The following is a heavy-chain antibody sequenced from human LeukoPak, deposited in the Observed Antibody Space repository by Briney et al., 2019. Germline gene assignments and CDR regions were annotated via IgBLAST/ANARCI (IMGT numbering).Heavy chain of an antibody. CDR3: AREWGRIAVAGGPGY. Sequence: GGFLRLSCAASGFTFSNYGMHWVRQAPGKGLEWVALIWYDGRTKFHADSVKGRFTISRDNSKNTLYLQMDSLRDEDTAVYYCAREWGRIAVAGGPGYWGQGSRVTVSS. CDR1: GFTFSNYG. V-gene: IGHV3-33*01. CDR2: IWYDGRTK. J-gene: IGHJ4*02. D-gene: IGHD6-19*01.